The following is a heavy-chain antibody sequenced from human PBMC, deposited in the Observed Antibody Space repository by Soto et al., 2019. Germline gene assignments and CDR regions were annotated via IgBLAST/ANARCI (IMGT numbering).Heavy chain of an antibody. V-gene: IGHV1-24*01. J-gene: IGHJ4*02. Sequence: ASVKVSCKVSGYTLTELSMHWVRQAPGKGLEWMGGFDREDGETIYAQKFQGRVTMTEDTSTDTAYMELSSLRSEDTAVYYCATDLLYCSGVTCGLNDYWGQGTLVTVSS. CDR1: GYTLTELS. D-gene: IGHD2-15*01. CDR2: FDREDGET. CDR3: ATDLLYCSGVTCGLNDY.